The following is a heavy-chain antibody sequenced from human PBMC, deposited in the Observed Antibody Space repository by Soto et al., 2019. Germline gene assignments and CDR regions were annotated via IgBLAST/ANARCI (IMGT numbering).Heavy chain of an antibody. J-gene: IGHJ3*02. CDR3: AREVVAAAPYAFDI. Sequence: QVQLVESGGGVVQPGRSLRLSCAASGFTFSSYGMHWVRQAPGKGLEWVAVIWYDGSNKYYADSVKGRFTISRDNSKNTLYLQMKSLRAEDTAVYYCAREVVAAAPYAFDIWGQGTMVTVSS. V-gene: IGHV3-33*01. CDR1: GFTFSSYG. CDR2: IWYDGSNK. D-gene: IGHD2-15*01.